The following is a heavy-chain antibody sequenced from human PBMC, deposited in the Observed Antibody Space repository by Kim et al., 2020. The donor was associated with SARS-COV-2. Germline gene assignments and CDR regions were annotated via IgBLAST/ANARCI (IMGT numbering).Heavy chain of an antibody. Sequence: GGSLRLSCAASGFTFSSYWMSWVRQAPGKGLEWVANIKQDGSEKYYVDSVKGRFTISRDNAKNSLYLQMNSLRAEDTAVYYCARVGAVWGVGIAAAGTGWYFDVWGRGTMVTVSS. CDR1: GFTFSSYW. CDR2: IKQDGSEK. CDR3: ARVGAVWGVGIAAAGTGWYFDV. V-gene: IGHV3-7*05. D-gene: IGHD6-13*01. J-gene: IGHJ2*01.